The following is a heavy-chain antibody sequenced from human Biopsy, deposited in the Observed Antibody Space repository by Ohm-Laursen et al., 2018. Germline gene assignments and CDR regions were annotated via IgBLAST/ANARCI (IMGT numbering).Heavy chain of an antibody. D-gene: IGHD4-17*01. V-gene: IGHV4-61*01. CDR2: MYNRGST. CDR1: AASVSGGTFY. CDR3: AREFYGNGMDV. J-gene: IGHJ6*02. Sequence: GTLSLTCTVSAASVSGGTFYWSWIRPPPGKGLEWVGYMYNRGSTNYSPSLKSRVTILLDTSKNQFSLKLSSVTVADTAVYYCAREFYGNGMDVWGQGTTVTVS.